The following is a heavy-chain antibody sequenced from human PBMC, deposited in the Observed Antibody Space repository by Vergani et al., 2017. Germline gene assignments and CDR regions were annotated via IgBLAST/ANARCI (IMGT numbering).Heavy chain of an antibody. J-gene: IGHJ4*02. CDR2: IYTSGST. V-gene: IGHV4-61*02. CDR1: GGSISSGSYY. Sequence: QVQLQESGPGLVKPSQTLSLTCTVSGGSISSGSYYWSWIRQPAGKGLEWIGRIYTSGSTNYNPSLKSRVTISVDTSKNQFSLKLSSVTAADTAVYYCAGETTVVVVPAAISAATGGFDYWGQGTLVTVSS. CDR3: AGETTVVVVPAAISAATGGFDY. D-gene: IGHD2-2*01.